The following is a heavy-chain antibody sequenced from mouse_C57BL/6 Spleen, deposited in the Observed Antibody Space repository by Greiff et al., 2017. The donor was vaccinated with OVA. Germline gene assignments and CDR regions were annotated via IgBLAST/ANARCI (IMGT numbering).Heavy chain of an antibody. J-gene: IGHJ4*01. V-gene: IGHV1-81*01. CDR1: GYTFTSYG. CDR3: ARRRDYYAMDY. Sequence: QVQLQQSGAELARPGASVKLSCKASGYTFTSYGISWVKQRTGQGLEWIGEIYPRSGNTYYNEKFKGKATLTADKSSSTAYMELRSLTSEDSAVYFCARRRDYYAMDYWGQGTSVTVSS. CDR2: IYPRSGNT.